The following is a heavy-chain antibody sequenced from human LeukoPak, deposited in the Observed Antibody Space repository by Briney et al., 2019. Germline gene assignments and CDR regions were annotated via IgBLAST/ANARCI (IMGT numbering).Heavy chain of an antibody. CDR3: VKDRPCETCMPMDA. D-gene: IGHD2-2*01. CDR2: LGRSGEYK. Sequence: PGGSLRLSCAASGFRFTDYSMSWVRQAPGKGLEWVAGLGRSGEYKYYADSVKGRFTISRDNSKDTVSLQMNSLRAEASAIYFCVKDRPCETCMPMDAWGQGTTVTVSS. J-gene: IGHJ6*02. CDR1: GFRFTDYS. V-gene: IGHV3-23*01.